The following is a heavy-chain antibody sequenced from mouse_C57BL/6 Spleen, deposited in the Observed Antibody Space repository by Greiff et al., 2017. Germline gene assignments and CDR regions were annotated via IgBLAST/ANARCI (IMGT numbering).Heavy chain of an antibody. CDR2: IDPSDSYT. CDR3: ARDCSSYGYFDV. CDR1: GYTFTSYW. V-gene: IGHV1-59*01. Sequence: VQLQQPGAELVRPGTSVKLSCKASGYTFTSYWMHWVKQRPGQGLEWIGVIDPSDSYTNYNQKFKGKATLTVDTSSSTAYMQLSSLTSEDSAVYYCARDCSSYGYFDVWGTGTTVTVSS. D-gene: IGHD1-1*01. J-gene: IGHJ1*03.